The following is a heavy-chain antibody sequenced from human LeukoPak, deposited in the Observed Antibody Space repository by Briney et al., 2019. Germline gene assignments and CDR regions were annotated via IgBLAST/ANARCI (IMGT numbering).Heavy chain of an antibody. CDR3: ARGTLGKAFDI. J-gene: IGHJ3*02. CDR1: GFTFSSYG. D-gene: IGHD1-26*01. Sequence: PGGSLRLSCAASGFTFSSYGMHWVRQAPGKGLEWVAVISYDGSNKYYADSVKGRFTISRDNSKNTLYLQMNSLRAEDTAVYYCARGTLGKAFDIWGQGTMVTVSS. CDR2: ISYDGSNK. V-gene: IGHV3-30*03.